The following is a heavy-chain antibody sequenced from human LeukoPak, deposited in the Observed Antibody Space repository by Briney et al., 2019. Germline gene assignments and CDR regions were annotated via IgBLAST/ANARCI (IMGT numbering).Heavy chain of an antibody. CDR3: TRDGQWGTDY. CDR2: INPNSGDT. Sequence: ASVKVSCKASGYTFAGYYIHWVRQAPGQGLKWMGWINPNSGDTNYAQRFQGRVTMTRDTSIRTAYMEMTRLTSDDTAMYYCTRDGQWGTDYWGRGTLVTVSS. CDR1: GYTFAGYY. J-gene: IGHJ4*02. D-gene: IGHD6-19*01. V-gene: IGHV1-2*02.